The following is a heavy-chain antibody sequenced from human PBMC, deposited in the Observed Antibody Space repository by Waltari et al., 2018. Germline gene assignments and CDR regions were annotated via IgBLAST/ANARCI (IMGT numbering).Heavy chain of an antibody. CDR2: IYPGDSDT. D-gene: IGHD4-4*01. J-gene: IGHJ2*01. V-gene: IGHV5-51*03. Sequence: EVQLVQSGAEVKKPGESLKISCKGSGYSFTSYWIGWVRQMPGKGLEWMGIIYPGDSDTRYSPSFQGQVTISADKSISTAYLQWSSLKASDTAMYYCARASTVINALWYFDLWGRGTLVTVSS. CDR3: ARASTVINALWYFDL. CDR1: GYSFTSYW.